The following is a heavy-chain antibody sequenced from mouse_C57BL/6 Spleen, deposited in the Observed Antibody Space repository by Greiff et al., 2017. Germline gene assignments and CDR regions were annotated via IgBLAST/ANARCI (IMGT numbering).Heavy chain of an antibody. CDR1: GYTFTDYN. CDR3: AIPTPIYYYYDYFYY. Sequence: EVQLQQSGPELVKPGASVKIPCKASGYTFTDYNMDWVKQSHGKSLEWIGGINPNNGGTIYNQKFKGKATLTVEKSSSTAYMELRSLTSEDTAVFYCAIPTPIYYYYDYFYYWGQGTTLTVSS. V-gene: IGHV1-18*01. CDR2: INPNNGGT. J-gene: IGHJ2*01. D-gene: IGHD2-4*01.